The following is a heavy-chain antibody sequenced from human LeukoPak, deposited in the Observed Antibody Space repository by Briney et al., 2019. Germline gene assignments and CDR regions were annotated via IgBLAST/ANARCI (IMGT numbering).Heavy chain of an antibody. J-gene: IGHJ4*02. Sequence: AASVKVSCKASGYTFTGYFMHWVRQAPGQGLEWMGWINPNSGGTNYAQKFQGRVTMTGDTSISTAYMELSRLRSDDTAVYYCATLDGDYVNYWGQGTLVTVSS. D-gene: IGHD4-17*01. CDR2: INPNSGGT. CDR3: ATLDGDYVNY. CDR1: GYTFTGYF. V-gene: IGHV1-2*02.